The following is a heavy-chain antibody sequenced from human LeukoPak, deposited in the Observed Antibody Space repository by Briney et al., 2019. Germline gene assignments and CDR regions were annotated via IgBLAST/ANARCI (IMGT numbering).Heavy chain of an antibody. J-gene: IGHJ4*02. V-gene: IGHV5-51*01. CDR1: GYSLTNYW. D-gene: IGHD1-26*01. CDR2: IYPGDSDT. CDR3: ARRYSGSYLVDY. Sequence: HGDSLKISCKGSGYSLTNYWIGWVRQMSGKGLEWMGVIYPGDSDTRYRPAFQGQVNISTDKSISTTYLQWRSLKASDTAMYYCARRYSGSYLVDYWGQGTLVIVSS.